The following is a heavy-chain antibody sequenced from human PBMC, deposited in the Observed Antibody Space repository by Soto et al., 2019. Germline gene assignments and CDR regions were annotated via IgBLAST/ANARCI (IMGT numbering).Heavy chain of an antibody. CDR1: GFTFSSYW. D-gene: IGHD3-10*01. V-gene: IGHV3-7*01. CDR2: IKQDGSEK. Sequence: SGGSLRLSCAASGFTFSSYWMSWVRQAPGKGLEWVANIKQDGSEKYYVDSVKGRFTISRDNAKNSLHLQMNSLRADDTAVYYCASDLPYYGSGSYPPAFDHWGQGTLVTVSS. J-gene: IGHJ4*02. CDR3: ASDLPYYGSGSYPPAFDH.